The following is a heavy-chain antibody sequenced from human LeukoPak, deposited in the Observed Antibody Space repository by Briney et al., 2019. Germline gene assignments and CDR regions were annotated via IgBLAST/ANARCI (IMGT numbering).Heavy chain of an antibody. J-gene: IGHJ6*02. CDR3: ARVGFGGYNFGMDV. CDR1: GFTFSSYW. CDR2: IKQDGSEK. D-gene: IGHD3-10*01. Sequence: GGSLRLSCAASGFTFSSYWMSWVRQAPGKGLEWVANIKQDGSEKYYVDSVKGRFTISRDNAKNSLYLQMNSLRAEDTAVYYSARVGFGGYNFGMDVWGQGTTVTVSS. V-gene: IGHV3-7*01.